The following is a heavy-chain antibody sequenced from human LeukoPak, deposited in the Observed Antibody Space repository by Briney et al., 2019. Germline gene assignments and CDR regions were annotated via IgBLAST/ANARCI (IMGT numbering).Heavy chain of an antibody. CDR3: ATDMGGASGAQGLGVTNWGY. CDR2: MNPNSGNT. Sequence: ASVKVSCKASGYTFTSYDINWVRQATGQGLEWMGWMNPNSGNTGCAQNFQGRVTMTEDTSTDTAYMELSSLRSEDTAVYYCATDMGGASGAQGLGVTNWGYWGQGTLVTVSS. V-gene: IGHV1-8*02. CDR1: GYTFTSYD. J-gene: IGHJ4*02. D-gene: IGHD3-10*01.